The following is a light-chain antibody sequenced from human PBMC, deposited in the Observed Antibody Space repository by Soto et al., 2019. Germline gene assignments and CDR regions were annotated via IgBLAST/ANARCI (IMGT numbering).Light chain of an antibody. CDR3: QQSYSTPIT. V-gene: IGKV1-39*01. CDR2: AAS. Sequence: DIQMTQTPSSLSASVGDRVTISCQASQYISTYLNWYQQKPGKAPKLLIYAASSLQSGVPSRFSGSGSGTDFTLTISSLQPEDFATYYCQQSYSTPITFGQGTRLEIK. J-gene: IGKJ5*01. CDR1: QYISTY.